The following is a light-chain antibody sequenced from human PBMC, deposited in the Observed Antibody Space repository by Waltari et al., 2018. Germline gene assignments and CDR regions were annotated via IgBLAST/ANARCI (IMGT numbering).Light chain of an antibody. CDR2: EVA. Sequence: EIVLTQSPATLSLSPGERATLSCRASQSINKYLAWYQQKAGQPPRLLIYEVANRATGIPARFSGSGSGTDFTLTISSLEPEDFAVYYCQQRTNWPPHFGQGTRLEIK. V-gene: IGKV3-11*01. J-gene: IGKJ5*01. CDR1: QSINKY. CDR3: QQRTNWPPH.